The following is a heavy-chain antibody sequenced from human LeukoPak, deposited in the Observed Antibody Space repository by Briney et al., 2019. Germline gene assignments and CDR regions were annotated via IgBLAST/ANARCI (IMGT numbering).Heavy chain of an antibody. CDR2: INPSGGST. D-gene: IGHD1-26*01. CDR1: GYTLTELS. Sequence: ASVKVSCKVSGYTLTELSMHWVRQAPGKGLEWMGIINPSGGSTTYAQKFQGRVTMTRDTSTSTVYMELSSLRSEDTAEYYCARYKGGSNLFFDYWGQGTLVTVSS. V-gene: IGHV1-46*01. CDR3: ARYKGGSNLFFDY. J-gene: IGHJ4*02.